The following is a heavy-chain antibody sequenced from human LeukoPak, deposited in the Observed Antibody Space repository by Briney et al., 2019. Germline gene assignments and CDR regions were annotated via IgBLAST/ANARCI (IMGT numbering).Heavy chain of an antibody. CDR3: ARLYYDSSAYYYFDY. V-gene: IGHV4-59*08. Sequence: SETLSLTCTVSGGSISSYYWSWIRQPPGKGPEWIGYICYSGSTTYNPSLKSRVTISVDLSNNQFSLKLSSVTAADTAVYYCARLYYDSSAYYYFDYWGQGTLVTVSS. CDR2: ICYSGST. J-gene: IGHJ4*02. D-gene: IGHD3-22*01. CDR1: GGSISSYY.